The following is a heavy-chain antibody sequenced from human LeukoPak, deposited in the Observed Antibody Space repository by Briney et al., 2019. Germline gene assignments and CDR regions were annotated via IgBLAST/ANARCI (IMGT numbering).Heavy chain of an antibody. Sequence: EASVKVSCKASGYTFTGYYMHWVRQAPGQGLEWMGWINPNSGGTNYAQKFQGRVTMTRDTSISTAYMELSRLRSDDTAVYYCARDLWNYYDSSGYYYFDYWGQGTLVTVSS. D-gene: IGHD3-22*01. CDR1: GYTFTGYY. J-gene: IGHJ4*02. V-gene: IGHV1-2*02. CDR2: INPNSGGT. CDR3: ARDLWNYYDSSGYYYFDY.